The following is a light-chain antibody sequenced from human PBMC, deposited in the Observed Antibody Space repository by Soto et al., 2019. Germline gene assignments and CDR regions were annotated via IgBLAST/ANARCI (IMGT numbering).Light chain of an antibody. Sequence: QSALTQPPSASGTPGQRVSISCSGSSSNVGKNFVSWYQHVPGKAPKLLIYDNQKRPSGIPDRFSASKSGTSATLDITGLHTGDEADYYCGTWDSSLTIGVIFGGGTKLTVL. J-gene: IGLJ2*01. CDR2: DNQ. V-gene: IGLV1-51*01. CDR3: GTWDSSLTIGVI. CDR1: SSNVGKNF.